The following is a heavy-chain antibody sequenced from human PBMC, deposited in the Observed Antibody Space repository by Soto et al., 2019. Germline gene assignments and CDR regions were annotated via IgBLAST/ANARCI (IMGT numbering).Heavy chain of an antibody. D-gene: IGHD6-13*01. CDR3: ARGRWEQQLFNYYDMDV. CDR2: MNPNSGNT. Sequence: ASLQGSGKAAGYTFTSYDTNWVPQATVHGRGWIGWMNPNSGNTGYAQKFHGRITMTSNSSISTAYMELSSLRSEDTAVYYCARGRWEQQLFNYYDMDVWGQSTTATVAS. CDR1: GYTFTSYD. V-gene: IGHV1-8*01. J-gene: IGHJ6*02.